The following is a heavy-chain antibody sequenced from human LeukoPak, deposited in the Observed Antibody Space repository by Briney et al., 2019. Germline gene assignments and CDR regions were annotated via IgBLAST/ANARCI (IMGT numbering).Heavy chain of an antibody. D-gene: IGHD3-22*01. J-gene: IGHJ5*02. CDR3: ARGYYDSSGYYLRWFDP. Sequence: GGSLRLSCAASGFTFSSYSMNWVRQAPGKELEWVSSISSSSSYIYYADSVKGRFTISRDNAKNSLYLQMNSLRAEDTAVYYCARGYYDSSGYYLRWFDPWGQGTLVTVSS. CDR1: GFTFSSYS. CDR2: ISSSSSYI. V-gene: IGHV3-21*01.